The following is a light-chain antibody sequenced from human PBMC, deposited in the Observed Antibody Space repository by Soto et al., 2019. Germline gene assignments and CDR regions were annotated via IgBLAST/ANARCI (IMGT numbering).Light chain of an antibody. CDR2: AAS. CDR3: QQLHGYPIT. CDR1: QGIDTS. V-gene: IGKV1-9*01. J-gene: IGKJ5*01. Sequence: ILFTQSPSSLSASVGDRVTITCRASQGIDTSLAWYQQKPGKAPKLLIYAASNFQSGVPSRFSGSGSGTHFTLTISSLQPEDFATYYCQQLHGYPITFGQGTRLE.